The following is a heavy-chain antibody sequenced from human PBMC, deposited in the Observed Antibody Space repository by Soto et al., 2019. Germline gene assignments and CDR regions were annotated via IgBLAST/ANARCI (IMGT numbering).Heavy chain of an antibody. V-gene: IGHV3-30*18. D-gene: IGHD6-25*01. CDR1: GFTYSSYG. J-gene: IGHJ6*02. CDR3: AKDRRPNYYYGMDV. CDR2: ISYDGSNK. Sequence: QVQLVESGGGVVQPGRSLRLSCAASGFTYSSYGMHWVRQAPCKGLEWVAVISYDGSNKYYADSVKGRFTISRDNSKNTLYLQMNSLRAEDTAVYYCAKDRRPNYYYGMDVSGQGTTVTVSS.